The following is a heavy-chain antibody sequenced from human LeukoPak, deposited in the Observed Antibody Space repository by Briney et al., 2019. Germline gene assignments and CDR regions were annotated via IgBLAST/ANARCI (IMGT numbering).Heavy chain of an antibody. J-gene: IGHJ3*01. D-gene: IGHD2-8*02. Sequence: GGSLRLSCTGYGFPFGAYTMSWFRQAPGKGLAWVAFIRSEGYGGTPEYDASVKGRFTIPRDDSKGIAYRQMNSLRAEDTARYYCARGHTGGSYAYYVWGQGTLVTVSS. CDR3: ARGHTGGSYAYYV. V-gene: IGHV3-49*03. CDR2: IRSEGYGGTP. CDR1: GFPFGAYT.